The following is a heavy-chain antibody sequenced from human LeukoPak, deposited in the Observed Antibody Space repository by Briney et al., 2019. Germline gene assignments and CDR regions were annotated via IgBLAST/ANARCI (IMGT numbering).Heavy chain of an antibody. CDR2: IYTSGST. CDR1: GGSISSGSYY. V-gene: IGHV4-61*02. Sequence: SETLSLTCTVSGGSISSGSYYWSWIRQPAGKGLEWIGRIYTSGSTNYNPSLKSRVTISVDTSKNQFSLKLSSATAADTAVYYCARTVKGSWSDYWGQGTLVTVSS. CDR3: ARTVKGSWSDY. D-gene: IGHD6-13*01. J-gene: IGHJ4*02.